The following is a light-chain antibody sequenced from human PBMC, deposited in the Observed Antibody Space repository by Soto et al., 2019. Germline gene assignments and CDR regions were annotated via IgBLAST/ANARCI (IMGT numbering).Light chain of an antibody. J-gene: IGKJ4*01. CDR2: DAS. CDR3: QQRSNWPLT. V-gene: IGKV3-11*01. CDR1: QSVSSY. Sequence: EIVLTQSPATLSLSTGERATLSCRASQSVSSYLAWYQQKPGQAPRLLIYDASNRATGIPARFSGSGSGTDFTLTISSPEPEDFAVYYCQQRSNWPLTFGGGTKVEIK.